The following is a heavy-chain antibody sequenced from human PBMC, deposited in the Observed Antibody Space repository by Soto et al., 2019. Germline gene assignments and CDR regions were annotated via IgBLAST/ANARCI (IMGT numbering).Heavy chain of an antibody. CDR2: ISGSGGST. CDR1: GFTFSSYA. D-gene: IGHD3-10*01. V-gene: IGHV3-23*01. CDR3: AKSRYYGSGSRYYYGMDV. Sequence: EVQLLESGGGLVQPGGSLRLSCAASGFTFSSYAMSWVRQAPGKGLGWVSAISGSGGSTYYADSVKGRFTISRDNSKNTLYLQMNSLRAEDTAVYYCAKSRYYGSGSRYYYGMDVWGQGTTVTVSS. J-gene: IGHJ6*02.